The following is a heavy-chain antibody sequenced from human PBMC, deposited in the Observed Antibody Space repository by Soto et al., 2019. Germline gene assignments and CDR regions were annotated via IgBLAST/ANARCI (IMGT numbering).Heavy chain of an antibody. V-gene: IGHV3-7*05. J-gene: IGHJ3*02. CDR2: IKKDGSQI. CDR3: ARDVSPGSSSLYLDAFDI. Sequence: EVQLVDSGGGLVQPGGSLRLSCVASGFSFGSSWMTWVRQAPGKGLEWVANIKKDGSQISYLDSVRGRFTISRDNAKNSLYLRMNSLRAEDTALYYCARDVSPGSSSLYLDAFDIWGQGTMVTVSS. D-gene: IGHD6-13*01. CDR1: GFSFGSSW.